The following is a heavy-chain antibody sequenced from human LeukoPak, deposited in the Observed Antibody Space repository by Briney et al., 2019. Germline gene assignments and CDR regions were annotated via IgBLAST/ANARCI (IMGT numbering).Heavy chain of an antibody. D-gene: IGHD3-22*01. Sequence: PGGSLRLSCAASGFTFSSYGMHWVRQAPGKGLEWVSVIYSGGSTYYADSVKGRFTISRDNSKNTLYLQMNSLRAEDTAVYYCAREGYCDSSGYYLDYWGQGTLVTVSS. CDR3: AREGYCDSSGYYLDY. J-gene: IGHJ4*02. CDR1: GFTFSSYG. CDR2: IYSGGST. V-gene: IGHV3-66*01.